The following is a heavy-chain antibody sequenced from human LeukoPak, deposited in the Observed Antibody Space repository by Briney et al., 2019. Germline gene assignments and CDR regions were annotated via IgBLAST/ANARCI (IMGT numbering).Heavy chain of an antibody. Sequence: ASVKVSCKASGYTFTSYAMHWVRQAPGQRLEWLGWINAGNGNTKYSQRFQGRVTITRDTSASTAYMELSSLRSEDTAVYYCARGPSDRPELRFLEWLPMGNYYMDVRGKGTTVTVSS. D-gene: IGHD3-3*01. V-gene: IGHV1-3*01. CDR1: GYTFTSYA. J-gene: IGHJ6*03. CDR3: ARGPSDRPELRFLEWLPMGNYYMDV. CDR2: INAGNGNT.